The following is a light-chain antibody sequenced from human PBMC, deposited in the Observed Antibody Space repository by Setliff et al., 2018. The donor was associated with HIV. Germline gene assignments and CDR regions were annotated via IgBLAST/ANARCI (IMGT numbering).Light chain of an antibody. CDR3: CSYAGSYNYV. Sequence: QSVLTQPRSVSGSPGQSVTFSCTGSSSDVGAFNYVSWYQHRPGVAPKLVIYDVKRRPSGVPDRFSGSKSGDTASLTISGLRSEDEGDYYCCSYAGSYNYVFGSGTKLTVL. CDR1: SSDVGAFNY. CDR2: DVK. V-gene: IGLV2-11*01. J-gene: IGLJ1*01.